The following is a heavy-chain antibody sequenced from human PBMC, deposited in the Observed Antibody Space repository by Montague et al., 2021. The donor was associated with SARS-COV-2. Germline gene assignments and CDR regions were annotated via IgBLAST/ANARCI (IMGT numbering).Heavy chain of an antibody. CDR3: AREGEESHWYGDFRSGFDM. V-gene: IGHV3-48*03. Sequence: SLRLSCAASGFTLTTYEMHWVRQAPGKGLEWISHISPSGNTIYYADSVKGRFTISRDDARDSVYLYLNSLRAEDTAVYYCAREGEESHWYGDFRSGFDMWGQGTVVAVSS. D-gene: IGHD3-10*01. CDR1: GFTLTTYE. CDR2: ISPSGNTI. J-gene: IGHJ3*02.